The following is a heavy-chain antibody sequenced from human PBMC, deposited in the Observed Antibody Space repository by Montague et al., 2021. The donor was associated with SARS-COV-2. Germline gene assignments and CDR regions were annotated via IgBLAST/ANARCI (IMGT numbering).Heavy chain of an antibody. D-gene: IGHD3-10*01. J-gene: IGHJ1*01. CDR1: GGSITNNIDY. Sequence: SETLSLTCTVSGGSITNNIDYWAWIRQPPGKGLEWIGSIYYTGNTYYNPSLQSPVTISVVTSKNHFTLKLISVTAAETAVYYCARGPSSRYYYGSGNYKYFEYWGQGTMVTVSS. V-gene: IGHV4-39*02. CDR3: ARGPSSRYYYGSGNYKYFEY. CDR2: IYYTGNT.